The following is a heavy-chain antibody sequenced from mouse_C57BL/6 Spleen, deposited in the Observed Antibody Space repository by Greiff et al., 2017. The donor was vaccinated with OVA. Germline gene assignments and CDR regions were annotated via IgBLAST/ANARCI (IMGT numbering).Heavy chain of an antibody. CDR3: ARGETAQAAFSY. CDR1: GYAFSSSW. J-gene: IGHJ2*01. V-gene: IGHV1-82*01. D-gene: IGHD3-2*02. CDR2: IYPGDGDT. Sequence: QVQLKQSGPELVKPGASVKISCKASGYAFSSSWMNWVKQRPGKGLEWIGRIYPGDGDTNYNGKFKGKATLTAGKSSSTAYMQLSSLTSEDSAVYFCARGETAQAAFSYWGQGTTLTVSS.